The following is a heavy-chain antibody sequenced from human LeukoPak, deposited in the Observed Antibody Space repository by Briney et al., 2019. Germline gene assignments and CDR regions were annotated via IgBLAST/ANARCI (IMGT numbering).Heavy chain of an antibody. J-gene: IGHJ4*02. D-gene: IGHD3-16*01. V-gene: IGHV4-59*01. CDR3: ARHYAGPYYFDY. Sequence: SETLSLTCTVSGGSINSYYWSWIRQPPGKGLEWIGYIYYSGTTNYNPSLKSRVTISVDTSKNQFSLKLSSVTAADTAVYYCARHYAGPYYFDYWGQGTLVTVSS. CDR2: IYYSGTT. CDR1: GGSINSYY.